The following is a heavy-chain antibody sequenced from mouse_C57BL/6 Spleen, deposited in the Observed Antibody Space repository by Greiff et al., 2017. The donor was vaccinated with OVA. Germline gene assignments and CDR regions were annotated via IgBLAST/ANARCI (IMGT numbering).Heavy chain of an antibody. V-gene: IGHV1-52*01. D-gene: IGHD2-1*01. J-gene: IGHJ4*01. CDR1: GYTFTSYW. Sequence: QVQLQQPGAELVRPGSSVKLSCKASGYTFTSYWMHWVKQRPIQGLEWIGNIDPSDSETHYNQKFKDKATLTVDKTSSTAYMQLSSLTSEDSAVYYCARCNSDANGYWGQGTSVTVSS. CDR3: ARCNSDANGY. CDR2: IDPSDSET.